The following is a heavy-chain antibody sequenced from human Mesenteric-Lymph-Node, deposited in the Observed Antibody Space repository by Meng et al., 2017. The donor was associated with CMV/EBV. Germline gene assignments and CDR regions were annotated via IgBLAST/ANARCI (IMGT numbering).Heavy chain of an antibody. CDR1: GFTFSSYP. Sequence: GESLKISCAASGFTFSSYPIHWVRQAPGKGLEWVSSISSSSSYIYYADSVKGRFTISRDNAKNSLYLQMNSLRAEDTAVYYCARAEGSMITSWFDPWGQGTLVTVSS. CDR3: ARAEGSMITSWFDP. CDR2: ISSSSSYI. J-gene: IGHJ5*02. D-gene: IGHD3-16*01. V-gene: IGHV3-21*01.